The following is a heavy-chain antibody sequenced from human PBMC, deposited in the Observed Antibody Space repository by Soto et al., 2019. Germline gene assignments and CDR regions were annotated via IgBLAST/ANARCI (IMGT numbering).Heavy chain of an antibody. V-gene: IGHV1-69*12. D-gene: IGHD4-17*01. Sequence: QVQLVQSGAEVKKPGSSVKVSCKASGGTFSSYAISWVRQAPGQGLEWMGGIIPIFGTANYAQKFQGRVTITAEESTSTAYMELSSLRSEDTAVYYCARSEGTTVTTESYWYFDLWGRGTLVTVSS. CDR3: ARSEGTTVTTESYWYFDL. J-gene: IGHJ2*01. CDR1: GGTFSSYA. CDR2: IIPIFGTA.